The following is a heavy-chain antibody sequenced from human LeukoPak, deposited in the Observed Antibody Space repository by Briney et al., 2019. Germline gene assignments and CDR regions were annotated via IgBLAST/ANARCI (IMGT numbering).Heavy chain of an antibody. Sequence: SETLSLTCTVSGGSISSGGYYWSWIRQHPGKGLEWIGYIYYSGSTYYNPSLKSRVTISVDTSKNQFSLKLSPVTAADTAVYYCARGGYDILTAYWGQGTLVTVSS. D-gene: IGHD3-9*01. CDR3: ARGGYDILTAY. V-gene: IGHV4-31*03. J-gene: IGHJ4*02. CDR1: GGSISSGGYY. CDR2: IYYSGST.